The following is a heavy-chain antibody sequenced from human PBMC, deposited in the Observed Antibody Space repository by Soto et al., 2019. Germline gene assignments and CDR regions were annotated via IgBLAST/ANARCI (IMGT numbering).Heavy chain of an antibody. Sequence: SETLSLTCTVSGGSISSGDYYWSWIRQPPGKGLEWIGYIYYSGSTYYNPSLKSRVTISVDTSKNQFSLKLSSVTAADTAVYYCARVVTSVVPASDWFDPWGQGPLVTVS. J-gene: IGHJ5*02. CDR2: IYYSGST. V-gene: IGHV4-30-4*01. CDR3: ARVVTSVVPASDWFDP. CDR1: GGSISSGDYY. D-gene: IGHD2-2*01.